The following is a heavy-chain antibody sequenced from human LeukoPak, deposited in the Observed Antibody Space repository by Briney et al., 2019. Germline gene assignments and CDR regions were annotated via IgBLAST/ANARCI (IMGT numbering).Heavy chain of an antibody. CDR2: INPNSGGT. Sequence: ASVKVSCKASGYTFTGYYMHWVRQAPGQGLEWMGRINPNSGGTNYAQKFQGRVTMTRDTSISTAYMELSRLRSDDTAVYYCARDRSIVVVPAASYFDYWGQGTLVTVSS. V-gene: IGHV1-2*06. J-gene: IGHJ4*02. CDR1: GYTFTGYY. D-gene: IGHD2-2*01. CDR3: ARDRSIVVVPAASYFDY.